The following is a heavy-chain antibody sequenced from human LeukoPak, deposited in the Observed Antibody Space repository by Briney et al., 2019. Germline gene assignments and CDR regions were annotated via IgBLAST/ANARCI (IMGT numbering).Heavy chain of an antibody. Sequence: PSETLSLTCAVYGGSFSGYYWSWIRQPPGKGLEWIGEINHSGSTNYNPSLKSRVTISVDTSKNQFSLKLSSVTAGDTAVYYCARVAVGAPYFDYWGQGTLVTVSS. CDR3: ARVAVGAPYFDY. V-gene: IGHV4-34*01. J-gene: IGHJ4*02. CDR1: GGSFSGYY. D-gene: IGHD1-26*01. CDR2: INHSGST.